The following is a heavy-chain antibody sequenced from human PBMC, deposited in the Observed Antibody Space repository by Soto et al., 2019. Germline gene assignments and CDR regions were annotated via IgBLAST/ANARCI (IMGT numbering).Heavy chain of an antibody. Sequence: QVQMVQSGAEVKKPGSSVKVSCRASGYTFTTYDVNWVRQAPGQGLEWMGWTNPHSGNTDYAQKFQWRDTMTTNTSVSTAYMELSRLRTQGTAVSYFASAAAWNYICWFDAWGQGTLVTVGS. CDR1: GYTFTTYD. D-gene: IGHD1-7*01. V-gene: IGHV1-8*01. CDR2: TNPHSGNT. J-gene: IGHJ5*02. CDR3: ASAAAWNYICWFDA.